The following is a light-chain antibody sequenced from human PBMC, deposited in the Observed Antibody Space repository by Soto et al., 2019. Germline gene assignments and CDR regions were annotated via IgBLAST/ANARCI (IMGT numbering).Light chain of an antibody. V-gene: IGKV3-15*01. Sequence: EIVMTQSPATLSVPSGEGATLSCRASQSVSSDLAWYQQKPGQAPRPLIYGASTRATGIPARFSGSGSGTEXPLXXSXLQSEDFAXXXXQQYNNWPYTFGQGTKVENK. CDR3: QQYNNWPYT. J-gene: IGKJ2*01. CDR2: GAS. CDR1: QSVSSD.